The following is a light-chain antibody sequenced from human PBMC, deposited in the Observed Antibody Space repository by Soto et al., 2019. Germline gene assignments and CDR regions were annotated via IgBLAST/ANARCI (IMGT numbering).Light chain of an antibody. CDR2: GVS. CDR3: GSFTTNRIWV. Sequence: QSVLTQPASVSGSPGQSITMSCTGSSSDFGDDKYVTWYQQQPGKGPNLLIYGVSKRPSGVSNRFSGSKSGNTASLTISGLQVEDEADYTCGSFTTNRIWVFGGGTKLTVL. J-gene: IGLJ3*02. V-gene: IGLV2-14*01. CDR1: SSDFGDDKY.